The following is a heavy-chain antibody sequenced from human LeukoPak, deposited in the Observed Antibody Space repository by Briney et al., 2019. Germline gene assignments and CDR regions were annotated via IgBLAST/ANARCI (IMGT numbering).Heavy chain of an antibody. V-gene: IGHV1-2*02. CDR3: ARARGATQVYN. CDR1: GYTFTSYG. CDR2: INPNSGGT. D-gene: IGHD2-8*01. Sequence: GASVKVSCTASGYTFTSYGISWVRQAPGHGLEWLGWINPNSGGTNYAQKFQVRVTMTRDTSISTAYMELSRLRSDDTAVYYGARARGATQVYNWGQGTLVTVSS. J-gene: IGHJ4*02.